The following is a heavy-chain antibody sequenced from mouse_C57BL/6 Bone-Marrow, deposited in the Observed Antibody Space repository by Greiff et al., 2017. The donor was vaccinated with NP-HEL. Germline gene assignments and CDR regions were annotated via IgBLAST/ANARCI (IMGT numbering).Heavy chain of an antibody. CDR2: IYPGSGST. CDR3: ATLITTVVAHDY. J-gene: IGHJ2*01. CDR1: GYTFTSYW. Sequence: QVQLQQPGAELVKPGASVKMSCKASGYTFTSYWITWVKQRPGQGLEWIGDIYPGSGSTNYNEKFKSKATLTVDTSSSTAYTQLSSLTSEDSAVYYCATLITTVVAHDYWGQGTTLTVSS. D-gene: IGHD1-1*01. V-gene: IGHV1-55*01.